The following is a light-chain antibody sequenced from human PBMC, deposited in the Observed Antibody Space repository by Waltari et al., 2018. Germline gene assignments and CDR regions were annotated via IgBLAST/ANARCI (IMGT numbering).Light chain of an antibody. CDR1: QNVLYSSNNKNY. J-gene: IGKJ4*01. V-gene: IGKV4-1*01. Sequence: DIVMTQSPDSLAVSLGERATTNCKSSQNVLYSSNNKNYLAWYQQKPGQPPKLLIYWASTRESGVPDRFSGSGSGTDFTLTISRLQAEDVAVYYCQQYYSFPVTFGGGTKVEIK. CDR2: WAS. CDR3: QQYYSFPVT.